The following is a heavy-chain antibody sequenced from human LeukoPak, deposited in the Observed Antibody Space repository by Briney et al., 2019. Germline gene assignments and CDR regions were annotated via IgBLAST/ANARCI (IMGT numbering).Heavy chain of an antibody. J-gene: IGHJ4*02. CDR3: AKGYYYDSSGYYPKTSFDY. D-gene: IGHD3-22*01. V-gene: IGHV3-30*04. CDR1: GFTFSSYA. Sequence: GGSLRLSCAASGFTFSSYAMHWVRQAPGKGLEWVAVISYDGSNKYYADSVKGRFTISRDNSKNTLYLQMNTLRAEDTAIYYCAKGYYYDSSGYYPKTSFDYWGQGTLVTVSS. CDR2: ISYDGSNK.